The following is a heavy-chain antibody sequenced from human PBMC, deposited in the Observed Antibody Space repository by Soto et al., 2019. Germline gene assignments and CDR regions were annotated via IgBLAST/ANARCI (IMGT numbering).Heavy chain of an antibody. J-gene: IGHJ4*02. V-gene: IGHV4-34*01. CDR2: INHSGST. CDR1: GGSFSGYY. Sequence: SETLSLTCAVYGGSFSGYYWSWIRQPPGKGLEWIGEINHSGSTNYNPSLKSRVTISVDTSKNQFSLKLSSVTAADTAVYYCARRYGNFDYWGQGTLVTVSS. D-gene: IGHD4-17*01. CDR3: ARRYGNFDY.